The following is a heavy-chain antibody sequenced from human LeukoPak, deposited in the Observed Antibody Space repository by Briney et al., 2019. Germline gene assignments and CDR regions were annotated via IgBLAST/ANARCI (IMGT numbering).Heavy chain of an antibody. CDR1: GYTFTSYY. Sequence: ASVKVSCKASGYTFTSYYMHWVRQAPGQGLEWVGIINPSGGSTSYAQKFQGRVTMTRDMSTSTVYMELSSLRSEDMAVYYCASGGSSLIRDYWGQGTLVTVSS. CDR3: ASGGSSLIRDY. V-gene: IGHV1-46*01. D-gene: IGHD6-6*01. J-gene: IGHJ4*02. CDR2: INPSGGST.